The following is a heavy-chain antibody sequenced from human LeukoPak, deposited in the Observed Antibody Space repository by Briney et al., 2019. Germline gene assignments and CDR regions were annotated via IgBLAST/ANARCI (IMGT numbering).Heavy chain of an antibody. V-gene: IGHV4-39*01. J-gene: IGHJ4*02. CDR3: ARHVITGTRGFDY. CDR2: IYYSGST. CDR1: GGSISSSSYY. Sequence: SETLSLTCTVSGGSISSSSYYWGWIRQPPGKGLEWVGSIYYSGSTYYNPSLKSRVTISVDTSKNQFSLKLSSVTAADTAVYYCARHVITGTRGFDYWGQGTLVTVSS. D-gene: IGHD1/OR15-1a*01.